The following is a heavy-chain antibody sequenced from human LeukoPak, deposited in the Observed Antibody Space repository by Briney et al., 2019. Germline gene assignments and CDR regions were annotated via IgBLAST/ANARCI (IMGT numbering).Heavy chain of an antibody. Sequence: GGSLRLSCAASGFTFSSYSMNWVRQAPGKGLEWVSSISSSSSYIYYADSVKGRFTISRDNAKNSLYLQMNSLRAEDTTVYYCARDLLGLPAATTIGYWGQGTLVAASS. J-gene: IGHJ4*02. V-gene: IGHV3-21*01. D-gene: IGHD2-2*01. CDR3: ARDLLGLPAATTIGY. CDR2: ISSSSSYI. CDR1: GFTFSSYS.